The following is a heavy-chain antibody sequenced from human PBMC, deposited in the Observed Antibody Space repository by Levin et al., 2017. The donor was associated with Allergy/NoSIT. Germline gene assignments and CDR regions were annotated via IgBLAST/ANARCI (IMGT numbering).Heavy chain of an antibody. CDR3: ARELDDYGTNDAFDI. CDR2: INPSGAGT. J-gene: IGHJ3*02. D-gene: IGHD4-17*01. V-gene: IGHV1-46*01. Sequence: ASVKVSCKASGFAFSRYYIHWVRQAPGQGLEWMGIINPSGAGTSYAQKFQGRVTMTRDTSTSTVYMELSSLRSDDTAVFYCARELDDYGTNDAFDIWGQGTMVTVSS. CDR1: GFAFSRYY.